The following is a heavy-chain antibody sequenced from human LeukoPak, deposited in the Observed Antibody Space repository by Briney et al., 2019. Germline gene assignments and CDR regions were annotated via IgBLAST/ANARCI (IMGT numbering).Heavy chain of an antibody. CDR1: GYTFTSYG. CDR2: ISGFNGDT. V-gene: IGHV1-18*01. Sequence: ASVKVSCKASGYTFTSYGISWVRRAPGQGLEWMGWISGFNGDTNYAQKFQGRVTMTTDTSTSTAYMELRSLRSDDTAVYYCERYNSGSLGDYWGQGTLVTVSS. J-gene: IGHJ4*02. CDR3: ERYNSGSLGDY. D-gene: IGHD6-19*01.